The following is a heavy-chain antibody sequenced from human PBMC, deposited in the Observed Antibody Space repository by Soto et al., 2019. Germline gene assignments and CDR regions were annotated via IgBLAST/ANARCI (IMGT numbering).Heavy chain of an antibody. Sequence: EVPLLESGGGLVQPGGSLRLSCAGSGLTFGNHTMTWVRQAPGKGLEWVSGISGSGDSTYYAESVQGRFTISRDNSKNTLHLQMNSRRVEDKAVYFCARDHSYSSSFTFYYYGMDVWGQGTTVTVSS. CDR2: ISGSGDST. CDR1: GLTFGNHT. D-gene: IGHD6-13*01. J-gene: IGHJ6*02. V-gene: IGHV3-23*01. CDR3: ARDHSYSSSFTFYYYGMDV.